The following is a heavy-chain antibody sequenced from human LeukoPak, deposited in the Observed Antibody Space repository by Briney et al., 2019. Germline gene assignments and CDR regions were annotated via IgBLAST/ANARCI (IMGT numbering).Heavy chain of an antibody. CDR1: GFTFSSYS. CDR3: ARAEDCSGGSCYFEYFQH. V-gene: IGHV3-21*01. J-gene: IGHJ1*01. CDR2: ISSSSSYI. D-gene: IGHD2-15*01. Sequence: GGSLRLSCAASGFTFSSYSMNWVRQAPGKGLEWVSSISSSSSYIYYADSVKGRFTISRDNAKNSLYLQMNSLRAEDTAVYYCARAEDCSGGSCYFEYFQHWGQGTLVTVSS.